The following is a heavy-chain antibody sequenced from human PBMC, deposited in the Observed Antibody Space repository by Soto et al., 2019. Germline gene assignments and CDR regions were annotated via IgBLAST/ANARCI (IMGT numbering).Heavy chain of an antibody. J-gene: IGHJ5*02. CDR3: AISEQLEHFIKGLDHNWFLP. Sequence: SQTLSLTCAISGDSVSSNSAAWNWIRQSPSRGLEWLGRTYYRSKWYNDYAVSVKSRITINPDTSKNQFSLQLNSVTPEDTAVYYCAISEQLEHFIKGLDHNWFLPSCQAPLVTVS. D-gene: IGHD6-13*01. CDR1: GDSVSSNSAA. V-gene: IGHV6-1*01. CDR2: TYYRSKWYN.